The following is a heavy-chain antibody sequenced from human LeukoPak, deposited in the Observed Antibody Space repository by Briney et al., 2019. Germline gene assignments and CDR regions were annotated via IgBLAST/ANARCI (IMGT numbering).Heavy chain of an antibody. CDR2: IRQDESEK. V-gene: IGHV3-7*01. D-gene: IGHD6-19*01. CDR3: AKLEKAMAGTPLDY. Sequence: GGSLRLSCAASGFTFSSYWMSWVRQAPGKGPEWVANIRQDESEKSYVDSVKGRFTISRDNAKNSLYLQMDSLRAEDTAVYYCAKLEKAMAGTPLDYWGQGTLVTVSS. CDR1: GFTFSSYW. J-gene: IGHJ4*02.